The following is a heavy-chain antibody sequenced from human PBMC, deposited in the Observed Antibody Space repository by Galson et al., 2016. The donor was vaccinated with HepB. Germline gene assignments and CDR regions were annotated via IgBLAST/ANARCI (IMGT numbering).Heavy chain of an antibody. CDR2: IYSGCST. CDR1: GFIVSSDY. CDR3: ARHDWIDT. J-gene: IGHJ5*02. V-gene: IGHV3-53*01. Sequence: SLRLSCAASGFIVSSDYMGWVRQAPGRGLEWVSVIYSGCSTYYADSVKGRFTISRDNSKNTVSLQLNSLGAEDTAMYYCARHDWIDTWGQGTLVTVSS.